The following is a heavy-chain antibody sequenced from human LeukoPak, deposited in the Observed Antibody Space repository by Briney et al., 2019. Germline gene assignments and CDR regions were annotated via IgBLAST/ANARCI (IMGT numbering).Heavy chain of an antibody. V-gene: IGHV3-48*01. D-gene: IGHD3-10*01. J-gene: IGHJ5*02. Sequence: PGGSLRLSCAAPGFTFSSYSMNWVRQAPGKGLEWVSYISSSSSTIYYADSVKGRFTISRDNAKNSLYLKMNRLRAEDTAVYYCARELNLVRAVSYTWFGTWGQGTLVTVSS. CDR2: ISSSSSTI. CDR1: GFTFSSYS. CDR3: ARELNLVRAVSYTWFGT.